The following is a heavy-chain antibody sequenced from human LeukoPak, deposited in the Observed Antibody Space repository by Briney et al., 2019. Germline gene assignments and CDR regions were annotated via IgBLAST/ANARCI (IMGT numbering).Heavy chain of an antibody. V-gene: IGHV3-7*01. CDR1: GFTFNDYD. CDR2: INQDESEK. D-gene: IGHD3-22*01. CDR3: ARTDVAMRVYPWNY. J-gene: IGHJ4*02. Sequence: PGGSLRLSCAGSGFTFNDYDMNWVRQAPRKGLEWVANINQDESEKYYVDSVKGRFTISRDNAKNSLYLQMNSLRAEDTAVYYCARTDVAMRVYPWNYWGQGTLVTVSS.